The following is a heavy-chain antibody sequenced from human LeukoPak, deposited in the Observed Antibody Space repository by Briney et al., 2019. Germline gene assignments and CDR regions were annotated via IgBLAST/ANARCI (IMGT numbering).Heavy chain of an antibody. D-gene: IGHD1-14*01. CDR2: IKQGGKEK. V-gene: IGHV3-7*01. J-gene: IGHJ4*02. CDR1: AFTFRDFW. CDR3: AREGREMTGFDY. Sequence: PGGSLRLSCEGSAFTFRDFWISWVRQTPGKGLEWVANIKQGGKEKHYVDSVKGRFTISRDDAKNSLYLQMNNLRVEDTAVYYCAREGREMTGFDYWGQGTLVTVSP.